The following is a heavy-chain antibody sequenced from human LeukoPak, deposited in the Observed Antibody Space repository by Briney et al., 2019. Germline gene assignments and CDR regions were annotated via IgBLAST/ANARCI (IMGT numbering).Heavy chain of an antibody. CDR1: GFTFDDYA. CDR2: ISWNSGSI. CDR3: ARRLIAARLFDY. D-gene: IGHD6-6*01. V-gene: IGHV3-9*01. Sequence: GGSLRLSCAASGFTFDDYAMHWVRQAPGKGLEWVSGISWNSGSIGYADSVKGRFTISRDNAKNSLYLQMNSLRAEDTAVYYCARRLIAARLFDYWGQGTLVTVSS. J-gene: IGHJ4*02.